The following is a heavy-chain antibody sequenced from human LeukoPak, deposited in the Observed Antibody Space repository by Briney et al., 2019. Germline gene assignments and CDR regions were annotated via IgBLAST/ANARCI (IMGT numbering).Heavy chain of an antibody. CDR1: GFTFDDYA. CDR2: IKQDGSEK. V-gene: IGHV3-7*01. Sequence: HPGGSLRLSCAASGFTFDDYAMHWVRQAPGKGLEWVANIKQDGSEKYYVDSVKGRFTISRDNAKNSLYLQMNSLRAEDTAVYYCARVPPMDVWGQGTTVTVSS. CDR3: ARVPPMDV. J-gene: IGHJ6*02.